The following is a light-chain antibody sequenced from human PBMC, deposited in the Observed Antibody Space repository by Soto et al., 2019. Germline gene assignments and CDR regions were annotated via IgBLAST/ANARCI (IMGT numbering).Light chain of an antibody. CDR2: GNN. Sequence: QSVLTQPPSLSGAPGQKVTISCAGSTSNIGAFYDVHWYRQHPGTAPKLLIFGNNLRPAGVSDRFSGSKSGTSASLVITGLQAEDEADYYCQSYDSSLSGWVFGGGTKVTVL. V-gene: IGLV1-40*01. CDR3: QSYDSSLSGWV. J-gene: IGLJ3*02. CDR1: TSNIGAFYD.